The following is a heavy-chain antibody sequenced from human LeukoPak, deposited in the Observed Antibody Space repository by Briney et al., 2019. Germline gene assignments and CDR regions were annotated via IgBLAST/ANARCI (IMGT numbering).Heavy chain of an antibody. CDR2: IYYSGST. J-gene: IGHJ4*02. V-gene: IGHV4-39*07. CDR3: ARDPKWLPFDY. Sequence: SETLSLTCTVSGGSISSSSYYWGWVRQPPGKGLEWIGSIYYSGSTYYNPSLKSRVTISVDTSKNQFSLKLSSVTAADTAVYYCARDPKWLPFDYWGQGTLVTVSS. D-gene: IGHD3-22*01. CDR1: GGSISSSSYY.